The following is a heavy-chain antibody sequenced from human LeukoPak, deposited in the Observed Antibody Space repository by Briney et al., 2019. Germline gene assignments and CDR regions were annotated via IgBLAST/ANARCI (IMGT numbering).Heavy chain of an antibody. Sequence: GGSLRLSCAASAFTFSNYWMSWVRQAPGKGLEWVANIKEDGSEINYVDSVKGRFTISRDNAKNSLHLQMNSLTVDDTAVYYCARDRGYSSFDYWGQGTLVTVSS. D-gene: IGHD4-23*01. J-gene: IGHJ4*02. V-gene: IGHV3-7*01. CDR2: IKEDGSEI. CDR3: ARDRGYSSFDY. CDR1: AFTFSNYW.